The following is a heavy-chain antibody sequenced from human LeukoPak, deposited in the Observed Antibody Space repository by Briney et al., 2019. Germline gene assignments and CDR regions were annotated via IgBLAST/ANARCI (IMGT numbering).Heavy chain of an antibody. Sequence: GGSLRLSCAASGFTFDDYAMHWVRQAPGKGLVWVSRINSDGSSTSYADSVKGRFTISRDNAKNTLFLQMNSLRAEDTAVYYCARDHRGSGSRYYYYYMDVWGKGTTVTISS. V-gene: IGHV3-74*01. CDR3: ARDHRGSGSRYYYYYMDV. J-gene: IGHJ6*03. CDR2: INSDGSST. CDR1: GFTFDDYA. D-gene: IGHD3-10*01.